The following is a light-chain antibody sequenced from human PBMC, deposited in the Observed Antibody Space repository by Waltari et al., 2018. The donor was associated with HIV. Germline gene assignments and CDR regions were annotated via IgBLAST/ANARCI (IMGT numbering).Light chain of an antibody. J-gene: IGLJ3*02. CDR1: TTY. CDR3: ATWGDNLSGPVV. V-gene: IGLV1-47*01. CDR2: SKN. Sequence: QSVLTQPPSASGTPGQRVTISCSGTTTYVHWYQQLPGAAPKLLIYSKNQLPPGVPARFSGSKSGTSASLAISGLRSEDEAEYFCATWGDNLSGPVVFGGGTKLTVL.